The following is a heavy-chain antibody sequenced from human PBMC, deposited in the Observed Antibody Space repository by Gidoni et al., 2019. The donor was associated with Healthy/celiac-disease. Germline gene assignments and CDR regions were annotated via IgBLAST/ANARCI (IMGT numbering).Heavy chain of an antibody. Sequence: EVQLVASGGGVVRRGGSLRLLCAVCGSTFDDYGMGWVRQAPGKGLEWGSGINWNVGSTGYSDSVKGRFTISRDNAKNSLYLQMNSLRAEDTALYHCARWPRGYSGYVGWGWGDAFDIWGQGTMVTVSS. CDR1: GSTFDDYG. CDR3: ARWPRGYSGYVGWGWGDAFDI. V-gene: IGHV3-20*01. D-gene: IGHD5-12*01. J-gene: IGHJ3*02. CDR2: INWNVGST.